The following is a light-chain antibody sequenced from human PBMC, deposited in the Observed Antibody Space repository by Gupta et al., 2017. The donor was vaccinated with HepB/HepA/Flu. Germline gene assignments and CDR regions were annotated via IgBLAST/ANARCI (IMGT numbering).Light chain of an antibody. CDR2: GAS. CDR3: QQYNNWPPRT. CDR1: QSVSSN. Sequence: EIVMTQSPATLSVSPGESASLSCRASQSVSSNLAWSQQKPGQAPRRLIYGASTRATGIPARLSGSGSGIEFTLTISSLQSEDFAVYYCQQYNNWPPRTLGQGTKLEIK. J-gene: IGKJ1*01. V-gene: IGKV3-15*01.